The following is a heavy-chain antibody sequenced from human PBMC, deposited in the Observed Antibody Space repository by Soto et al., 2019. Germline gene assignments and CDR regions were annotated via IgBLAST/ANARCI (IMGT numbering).Heavy chain of an antibody. CDR3: ARYRGADRRGYFDY. V-gene: IGHV3-11*06. CDR1: GFTFSYYY. J-gene: IGHJ4*02. CDR2: ISSTSSYT. D-gene: IGHD3-10*01. Sequence: GGSLRLSCAASGFTFSYYYMSWIRQAPGKGLEWVSYISSTSSYTNYADSVKGRFTISRDNAKNSLYLQMNSLRAQDTAIYSSARYRGADRRGYFDYWGQGTPVTVYS.